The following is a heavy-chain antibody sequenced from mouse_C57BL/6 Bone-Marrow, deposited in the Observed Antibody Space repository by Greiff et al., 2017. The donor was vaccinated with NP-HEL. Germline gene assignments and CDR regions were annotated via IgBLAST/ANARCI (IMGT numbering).Heavy chain of an antibody. J-gene: IGHJ1*03. D-gene: IGHD1-1*01. CDR1: GCTFTSYW. V-gene: IGHV1-59*01. CDR3: ARRDYYGSSFYWYFDV. Sequence: QVQLQQPGAELVRPGTSVKLSCKASGCTFTSYWMHWVKQRPGQGLEWIGVIDPSDSYTNYNQKFKGKATLTVDTSSSTAYMQLSSLTSEDSAVYYCARRDYYGSSFYWYFDVWGTGTTVTVSS. CDR2: IDPSDSYT.